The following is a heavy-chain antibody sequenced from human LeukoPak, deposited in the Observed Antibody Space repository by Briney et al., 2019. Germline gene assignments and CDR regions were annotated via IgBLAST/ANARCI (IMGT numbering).Heavy chain of an antibody. CDR3: ARARFTEMTTVTTKYYGMDV. Sequence: ASVKVSCKASGYTFTSYGISWVRQASGQGLEWMGWISAYNGNTNYAQKLQGRVTMTTDTSTSTAYMELRSLRSDDTAVYYCARARFTEMTTVTTKYYGMDVWGQGTTVTVSS. CDR2: ISAYNGNT. D-gene: IGHD4-17*01. CDR1: GYTFTSYG. V-gene: IGHV1-18*01. J-gene: IGHJ6*02.